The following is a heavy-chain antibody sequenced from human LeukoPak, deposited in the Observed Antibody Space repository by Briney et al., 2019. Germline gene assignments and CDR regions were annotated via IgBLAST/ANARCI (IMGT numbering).Heavy chain of an antibody. CDR3: AKVVLWFGDLFDY. Sequence: GGSPRLSCAASGFTFSSFGMHWVRQAPGKGLEWVAFIRYDGNNKYYADSVKGRFTISRDNSKNTLYLQMNSLRAEDTALYYCAKVVLWFGDLFDYWGQGTLVTVSS. V-gene: IGHV3-30*02. D-gene: IGHD3-10*01. CDR2: IRYDGNNK. J-gene: IGHJ4*02. CDR1: GFTFSSFG.